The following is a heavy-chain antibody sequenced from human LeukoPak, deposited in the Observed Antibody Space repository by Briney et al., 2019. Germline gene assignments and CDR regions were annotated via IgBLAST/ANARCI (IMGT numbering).Heavy chain of an antibody. CDR3: AGGSSMEV. Sequence: WGSLRLSCAVSGFPLCNSWVYWVRQAPGEGLEGVANIKKDGSGISYVDSVKGRFIISRDNARNSLYLQMNSLRVEDTAVYFCAGGSSMEVWGKGTAVTVSS. V-gene: IGHV3-7*03. D-gene: IGHD1-26*01. J-gene: IGHJ6*04. CDR2: IKKDGSGI. CDR1: GFPLCNSW.